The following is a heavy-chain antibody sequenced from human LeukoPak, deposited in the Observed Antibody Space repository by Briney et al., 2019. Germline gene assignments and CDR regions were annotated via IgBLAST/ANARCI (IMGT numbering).Heavy chain of an antibody. CDR3: AREGLYGDYVWSLDY. CDR2: IYYSGST. J-gene: IGHJ4*02. V-gene: IGHV4-61*01. CDR1: GGSVSSGSYY. Sequence: FETLSLTCTVSGGSVSSGSYYWSCIRQPPGKGLEWIGYIYYSGSTNYNPSLKSGVTISVDTSKNQFSLKLSSVTAADTAVYYCAREGLYGDYVWSLDYWGQGTLVTVSS. D-gene: IGHD4-17*01.